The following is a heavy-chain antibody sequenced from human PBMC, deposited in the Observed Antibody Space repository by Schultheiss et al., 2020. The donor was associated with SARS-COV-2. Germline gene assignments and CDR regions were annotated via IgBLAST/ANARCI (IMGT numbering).Heavy chain of an antibody. Sequence: SETLSLTCAVYGGSFSGYYWCWIRQPPGKGLEWIGYIYYSGSTNYNPSLKSRVTISVDTSKNQFSLKLSSVTAADTAVYYCARGLRNVAVAGTWYFDLWGRGTLVTVSS. CDR3: ARGLRNVAVAGTWYFDL. D-gene: IGHD6-19*01. J-gene: IGHJ2*01. V-gene: IGHV4-34*01. CDR2: IYYSGST. CDR1: GGSFSGYY.